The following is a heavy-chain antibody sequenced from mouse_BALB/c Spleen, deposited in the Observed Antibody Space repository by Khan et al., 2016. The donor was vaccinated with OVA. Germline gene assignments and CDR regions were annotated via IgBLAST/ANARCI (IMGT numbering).Heavy chain of an antibody. CDR1: GFTFSSFG. V-gene: IGHV5-17*02. J-gene: IGHJ4*01. CDR2: ISSGSSTI. CDR3: ARGGDSTMITGGYAMDY. D-gene: IGHD2-4*01. Sequence: EVELVESGGGLVQPGGSRKLSCAASGFTFSSFGMHWVRQAPEKGLEWVAYISSGSSTIYYADTVKGRFTISRDNPKNTLFLQMTSLRSEDTAMYYCARGGDSTMITGGYAMDYWGQGTSVTVSS.